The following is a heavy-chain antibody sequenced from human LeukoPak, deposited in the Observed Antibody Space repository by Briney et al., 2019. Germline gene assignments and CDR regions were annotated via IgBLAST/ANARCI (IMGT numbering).Heavy chain of an antibody. CDR3: ARGNNRFDY. D-gene: IGHD1/OR15-1a*01. CDR2: ISTHGSST. CDR1: GFIFSSYW. V-gene: IGHV3-74*01. J-gene: IGHJ4*02. Sequence: GGSLRLSCAASGFIFSSYWMHWVHHAPGKGLVWVSRISTHGSSTSYADPVRGRFTISRDNADNTLTLQMNTLRAEDTAVYYCARGNNRFDYWGQGTLVTVSS.